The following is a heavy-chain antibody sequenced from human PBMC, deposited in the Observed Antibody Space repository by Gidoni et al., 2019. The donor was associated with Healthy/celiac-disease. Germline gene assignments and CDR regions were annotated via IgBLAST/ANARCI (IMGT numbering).Heavy chain of an antibody. Sequence: EVQLVESGGGLVKPGGSLRLSCAASGFTFSSYSMNWVRQAPGKGLEWVSSISSSSSYIYYADSVKGRFTISRDNAKNSLYLQMNSLRAEDTAVYYCARDASTMVRGVTPRDYWGQGTLVTVSS. CDR3: ARDASTMVRGVTPRDY. V-gene: IGHV3-21*01. CDR2: ISSSSSYI. CDR1: GFTFSSYS. D-gene: IGHD3-10*01. J-gene: IGHJ4*02.